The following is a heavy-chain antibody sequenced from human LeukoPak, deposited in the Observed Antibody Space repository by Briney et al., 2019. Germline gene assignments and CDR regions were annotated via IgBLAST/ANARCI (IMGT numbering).Heavy chain of an antibody. CDR3: ARASDPWLQLT. V-gene: IGHV3-7*05. CDR2: IKQDGSEK. D-gene: IGHD5-24*01. J-gene: IGHJ5*02. Sequence: GGSLRLSCAASGFTFSNYWMIWVRQAPGKGLEWVGNIKQDGSEKRYADSVRGRFSISRDNAQTSLYLQMNGLRAEDTAVYYCARASDPWLQLTWGQGTLVTVSS. CDR1: GFTFSNYW.